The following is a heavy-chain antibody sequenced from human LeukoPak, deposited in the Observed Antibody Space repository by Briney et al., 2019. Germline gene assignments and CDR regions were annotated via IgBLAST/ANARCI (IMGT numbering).Heavy chain of an antibody. CDR1: GFTFSNAW. Sequence: AGGSLRLSCAASGFTFSNAWMNWVRQAPGKGLEWVGRIKSKTDGGTTDYAAPVKGRFTISRDDSKYTLYLQMNSLKTEDTAVYYCTEEAYYYDSNGYYPWGQGTLVTVSS. J-gene: IGHJ5*02. CDR3: TEEAYYYDSNGYYP. V-gene: IGHV3-15*07. CDR2: IKSKTDGGTT. D-gene: IGHD3-22*01.